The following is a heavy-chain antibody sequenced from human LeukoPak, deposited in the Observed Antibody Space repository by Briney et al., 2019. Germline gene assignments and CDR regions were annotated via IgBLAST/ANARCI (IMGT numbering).Heavy chain of an antibody. D-gene: IGHD6-19*01. CDR1: GGTFSSHT. Sequence: ASVKVSCMASGGTFSSHTISWVRQAPEQRLEWMGWINAGNGNTKYSQKFQGRVTITRDTSASTAYMELSSLRSEDTPVYYCARGYSSGSFDYWGQGTLVTVSS. CDR3: ARGYSSGSFDY. J-gene: IGHJ4*02. V-gene: IGHV1-3*01. CDR2: INAGNGNT.